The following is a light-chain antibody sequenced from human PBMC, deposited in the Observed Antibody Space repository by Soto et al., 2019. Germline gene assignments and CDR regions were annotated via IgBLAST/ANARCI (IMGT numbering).Light chain of an antibody. J-gene: IGKJ2*01. V-gene: IGKV1-16*01. Sequence: DLQMTQSPSSLSASVGDRVTITCRASHDTSNSVAWFQQRPGMAPKSLIYGASSLQSGVSSRSSGSGSGTQFTLTISSLQPEDFATYYCQQYSSFPYTFGQGTKLEIK. CDR3: QQYSSFPYT. CDR2: GAS. CDR1: HDTSNS.